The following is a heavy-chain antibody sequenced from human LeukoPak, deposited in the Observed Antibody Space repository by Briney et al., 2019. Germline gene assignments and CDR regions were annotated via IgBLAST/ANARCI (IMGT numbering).Heavy chain of an antibody. CDR2: IYGDGSRI. J-gene: IGHJ4*02. CDR1: GFTFSRHW. V-gene: IGHV3-74*01. Sequence: RSGGSLRLSCAASGFTFSRHWMHWVRQAPGKGLVWVSRIYGDGSRISYADSVKGRFTISRDNSKNTLYLQMNSLRAEDTAVYYCARDLHGRYSYGYRHWGQGTLVTVSS. D-gene: IGHD5-18*01. CDR3: ARDLHGRYSYGYRH.